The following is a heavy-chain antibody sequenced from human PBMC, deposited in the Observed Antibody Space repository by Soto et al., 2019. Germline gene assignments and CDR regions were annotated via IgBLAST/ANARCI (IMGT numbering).Heavy chain of an antibody. CDR3: ARGGTSGWLKGAYDV. Sequence: SVKVSCKASGGTLSKHAITWVRRAPGQGLEWLGGIIPMFGIPNYPQKFQGRVTISADDSTNTSHMELNSLTSEDTAIYYCARGGTSGWLKGAYDVWGQGTMVTVS. D-gene: IGHD6-19*01. J-gene: IGHJ3*01. V-gene: IGHV1-69*13. CDR1: GGTLSKHA. CDR2: IIPMFGIP.